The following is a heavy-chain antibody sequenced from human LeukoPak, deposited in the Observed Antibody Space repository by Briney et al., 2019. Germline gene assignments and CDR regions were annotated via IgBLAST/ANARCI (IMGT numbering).Heavy chain of an antibody. J-gene: IGHJ6*03. CDR3: AKAVYSNRSWRYYYMDV. V-gene: IGHV3-30-3*01. CDR2: ISYDGSNK. CDR1: GFTFSSYA. Sequence: PGGSLRLSCAASGFTFSSYAMHWVRQAPGKGLEWVAVISYDGSNKYYADSVKGRFTISRDNSKNTLYLQMNSLRGEDTAVYYCAKAVYSNRSWRYYYMDVWGKGTTVTVSS. D-gene: IGHD4-11*01.